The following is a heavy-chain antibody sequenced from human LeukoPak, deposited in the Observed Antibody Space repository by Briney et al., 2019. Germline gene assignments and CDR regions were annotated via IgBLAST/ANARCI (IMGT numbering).Heavy chain of an antibody. CDR2: ISSSGSTI. Sequence: GGSLRLSCGASGSTFSSYEMNWVRQAPGKGLEWVSYISSSGSTIYYADSVKGRFTISRDNAKNSLYLQMNSLRAEDTAVYYCARDTDYGDAFDIWGQETMVTVSS. V-gene: IGHV3-48*03. J-gene: IGHJ3*02. CDR1: GSTFSSYE. D-gene: IGHD4-17*01. CDR3: ARDTDYGDAFDI.